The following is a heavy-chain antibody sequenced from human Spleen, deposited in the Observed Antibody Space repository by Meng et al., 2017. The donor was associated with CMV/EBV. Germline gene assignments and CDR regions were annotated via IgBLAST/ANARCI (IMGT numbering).Heavy chain of an antibody. CDR2: IYSGGST. J-gene: IGHJ6*02. Sequence: GESLKISCAASGFIFRDHYMDWVRRAPGKGLEWVSVIYSGGSTYYADSVKGRFTISRDNSKNTLYLQMNSLRAEDTAVYYCASSSSYYYGMDVWGQGTTVTVSS. D-gene: IGHD6-6*01. CDR3: ASSSSYYYGMDV. CDR1: GFIFRDHY. V-gene: IGHV3-53*01.